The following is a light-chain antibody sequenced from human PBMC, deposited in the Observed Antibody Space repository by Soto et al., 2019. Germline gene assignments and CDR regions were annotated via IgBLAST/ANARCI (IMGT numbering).Light chain of an antibody. J-gene: IGKJ1*01. CDR2: KAS. CDR3: QKYNRT. Sequence: DIQMTQSPSTLSASVGDRVTITCRASQSISSWLAWYQQKPGKAPKLLIYKASSLESGVPSRFSGSGSGTEFTLTISSLQPDDFATYYCQKYNRTFGQGTQVAIK. V-gene: IGKV1-5*03. CDR1: QSISSW.